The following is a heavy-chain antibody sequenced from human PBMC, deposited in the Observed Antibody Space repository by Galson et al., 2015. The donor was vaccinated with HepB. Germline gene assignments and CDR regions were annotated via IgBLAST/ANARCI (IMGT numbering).Heavy chain of an antibody. CDR2: IRWNSGGI. Sequence: LRLSCAASGFRFDDYAMHWVRQAPGKGLEWVSSIRWNSGGIGYADSVKGRFTISRDNAKNSLYLQMNGLRAEDTALYYCAKDAGYCSGDNCYSNSDFQYMYVWGKGTTVTVSS. D-gene: IGHD2-15*01. CDR3: AKDAGYCSGDNCYSNSDFQYMYV. J-gene: IGHJ6*03. V-gene: IGHV3-9*01. CDR1: GFRFDDYA.